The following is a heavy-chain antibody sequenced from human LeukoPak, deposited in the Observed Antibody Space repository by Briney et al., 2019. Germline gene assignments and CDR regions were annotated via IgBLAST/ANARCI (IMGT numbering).Heavy chain of an antibody. CDR1: GITFSSYG. J-gene: IGHJ6*03. CDR2: ISSTGGTT. D-gene: IGHD2-15*01. CDR3: AKNGDRGAYCTGGTCYPYFYYHMDV. Sequence: QAGGSLRLSCAASGITFSSYGMSWVRQAPGKGLEWVSSISSTGGTTYYADSVKGRFTISRDNSKNTLYLQMNSLRAEDTAIYYCAKNGDRGAYCTGGTCYPYFYYHMDVWGKGTTVTI. V-gene: IGHV3-23*01.